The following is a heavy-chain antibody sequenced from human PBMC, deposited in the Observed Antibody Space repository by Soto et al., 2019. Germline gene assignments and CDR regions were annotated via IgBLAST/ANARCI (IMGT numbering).Heavy chain of an antibody. D-gene: IGHD2-2*01. CDR1: GGSISSGGYY. CDR2: IYYSGST. J-gene: IGHJ4*02. CDR3: ARADIVVVPAAIDY. V-gene: IGHV4-31*03. Sequence: NPSETLSLTCTVSGGSISSGGYYWSWIRQHPGKGLEWIGYIYYSGSTYYNPSLKSRVTISVDASKNQFSLKLSSVTAADTAVYYCARADIVVVPAAIDYWGQGTLVTVSS.